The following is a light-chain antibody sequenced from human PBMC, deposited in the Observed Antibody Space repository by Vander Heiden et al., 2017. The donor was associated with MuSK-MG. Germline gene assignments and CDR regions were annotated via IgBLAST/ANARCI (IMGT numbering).Light chain of an antibody. J-gene: IGLJ2*01. V-gene: IGLV2-11*01. CDR2: DVS. CDR1: SSDVRGYNF. CDR3: CAYAGSYTLV. Sequence: SALTQPRSVSGSPGQSVTIPCPGTSSDVRGYNFVSWYQQHPGKAPKLMIYDVNDVSKRPSGVPDRFSGSKSGNTASLTISGLQAEDEADYYCCAYAGSYTLVFGGGTKLTVL.